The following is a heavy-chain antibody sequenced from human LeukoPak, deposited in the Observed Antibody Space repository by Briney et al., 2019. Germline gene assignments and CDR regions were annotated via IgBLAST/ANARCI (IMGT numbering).Heavy chain of an antibody. CDR2: IYYSGST. D-gene: IGHD2-15*01. V-gene: IGHV4-59*01. Sequence: PSETLSLTCTVSGGSISSYYWSWIRQPPGKGLEWIGYIYYSGSTNYNPSLKSRVTISVDTSKNQFSLKLSSVTAADTAVYYCARQIVVVADFDYWGQGTLVTVSS. J-gene: IGHJ4*02. CDR1: GGSISSYY. CDR3: ARQIVVVADFDY.